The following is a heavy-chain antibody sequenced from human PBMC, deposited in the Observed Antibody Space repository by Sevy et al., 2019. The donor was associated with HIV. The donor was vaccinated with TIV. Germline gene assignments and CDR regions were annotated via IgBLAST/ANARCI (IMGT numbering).Heavy chain of an antibody. CDR2: IKPNDGVT. Sequence: ASVKVSCKASGYTFSDYYIHWVRQAPGQGLEWMAWIKPNDGVTHYAQRFQGGVTLTRDTSVSTAYMELRGLRYDDTAIYYCARLTTRPTSDLYGMDVWGQGTPVTVSS. CDR1: GYTFSDYY. D-gene: IGHD4-17*01. J-gene: IGHJ6*02. V-gene: IGHV1-2*02. CDR3: ARLTTRPTSDLYGMDV.